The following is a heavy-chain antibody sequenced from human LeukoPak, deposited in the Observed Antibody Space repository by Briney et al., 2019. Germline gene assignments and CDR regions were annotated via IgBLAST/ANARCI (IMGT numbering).Heavy chain of an antibody. V-gene: IGHV3-30*18. CDR1: GFTFSSYG. CDR3: AKDLLAIVVVPAAIADY. Sequence: PGRSLRLSCAASGFTFSSYGMHWVRQAPGKGLEWVAVISYDGSNKYYADSVKGRFTISRDNSKNTLYLQMNSLRAEDTTVYYCAKDLLAIVVVPAAIADYWGQGTLVTVSS. J-gene: IGHJ4*02. D-gene: IGHD2-2*03. CDR2: ISYDGSNK.